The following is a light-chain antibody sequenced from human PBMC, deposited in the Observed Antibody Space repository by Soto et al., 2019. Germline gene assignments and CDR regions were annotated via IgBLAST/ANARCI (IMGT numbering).Light chain of an antibody. CDR3: AAWDDSLNGYV. V-gene: IGLV1-44*01. Sequence: QSALTQPPSASGTPGQRVTISCSGSSSNIGSNTVNWYQQLPGTAPTLLIHANNQRPSGVPDRFSGSKSGTSASLAISWLQSEEADYYCAAWDDSLNGYVFGTGTKGTVL. CDR1: SSNIGSNT. J-gene: IGLJ1*01. CDR2: ANN.